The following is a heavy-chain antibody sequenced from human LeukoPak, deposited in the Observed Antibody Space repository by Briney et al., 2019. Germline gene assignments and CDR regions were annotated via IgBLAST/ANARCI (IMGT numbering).Heavy chain of an antibody. D-gene: IGHD2-15*01. CDR1: GYTFTGYY. CDR2: MNPYSGNT. J-gene: IGHJ4*02. CDR3: ARVPAARDFGY. Sequence: ASVKVSCKASGYTFTGYYMHWVRQATGQGLEWMGWMNPYSGNTGYAQKFQGRVTMTRDTSINTAYLELSSLKSGDTAVYYCARVPAARDFGYWGQGTPVIVSS. V-gene: IGHV1-8*02.